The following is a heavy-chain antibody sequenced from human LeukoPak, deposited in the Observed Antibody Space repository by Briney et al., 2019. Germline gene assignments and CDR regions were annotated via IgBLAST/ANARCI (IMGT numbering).Heavy chain of an antibody. J-gene: IGHJ6*03. CDR3: ARLRGTDDYYYMDV. V-gene: IGHV4-39*01. CDR2: IYYSGIT. Sequence: PSETLSLTCTVSGVSISSSSYYWGWIRQPPGKVLEWIGSIYYSGITYYNPSLKSRVTISVDTSKNQLYLKLSSVTAADKAVYYCARLRGTDDYYYMDVWGKGTTVTVSS. CDR1: GVSISSSSYY. D-gene: IGHD3-16*01.